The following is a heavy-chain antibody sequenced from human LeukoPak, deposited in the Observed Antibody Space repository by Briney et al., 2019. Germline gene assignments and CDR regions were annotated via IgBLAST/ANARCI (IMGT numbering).Heavy chain of an antibody. CDR3: ANIPSIRDDSSALTDY. Sequence: PGGSLRLSCAASGFTFSSYAMSWVRQAPGKGLEWVSAISGSGGSTYYADSVKGRFTISRDNSKNTLYLQMNSLRAEDTAVYYCANIPSIRDDSSALTDYWGQGTLVTVSS. CDR2: ISGSGGST. J-gene: IGHJ4*02. V-gene: IGHV3-23*01. CDR1: GFTFSSYA. D-gene: IGHD3-22*01.